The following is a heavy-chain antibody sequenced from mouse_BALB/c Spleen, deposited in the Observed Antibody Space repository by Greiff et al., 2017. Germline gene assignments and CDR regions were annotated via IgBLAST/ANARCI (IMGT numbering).Heavy chain of an antibody. CDR2: ISSGSSTI. Sequence: DVKLVESGGGLVQPGGSRKLSCAASGFTFSSFGMHWVRQAPEKGLEWVAYISSGSSTIYYADTVKGRFTISRDNPKNTLFLQMTSLRSEDTAMYYCARSNWDWDYFDYWGQGTTLTVSS. D-gene: IGHD4-1*01. J-gene: IGHJ2*01. CDR1: GFTFSSFG. CDR3: ARSNWDWDYFDY. V-gene: IGHV5-17*02.